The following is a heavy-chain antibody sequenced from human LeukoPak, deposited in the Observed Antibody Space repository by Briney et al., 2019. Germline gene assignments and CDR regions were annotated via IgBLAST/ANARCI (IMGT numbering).Heavy chain of an antibody. CDR1: GCSISSSSYY. J-gene: IGHJ4*02. CDR3: ARTRSGYDYFDY. CDR2: IYYSGST. Sequence: SETLSLTCTVSGCSISSSSYYWGWIPQPPGKGLEWIGSIYYSGSTYYNPSLKSRVTISVDTSKNQFSLKLSSVTAADTAVYYCARTRSGYDYFDYWGQGTLVTVSS. V-gene: IGHV4-39*01. D-gene: IGHD5-12*01.